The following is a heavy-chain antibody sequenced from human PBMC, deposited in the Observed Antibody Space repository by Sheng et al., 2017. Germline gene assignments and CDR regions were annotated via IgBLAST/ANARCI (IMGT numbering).Heavy chain of an antibody. CDR2: IYYSGST. D-gene: IGHD3-22*01. V-gene: IGHV4-39*07. CDR3: ARVEWSYYDGSGYYLGWFDP. CDR1: GGSITTSNYY. J-gene: IGHJ5*02. Sequence: QLQLQESGPGLVKPSETLSLTCTVSGGSITTSNYYWGWIRQPPGKGLEWIGSIYYSGSTYYNPSLKSRLTFSVDTSKNQFSLKLNSVTAADTAVYYCARVEWSYYDGSGYYLGWFDPGAREPWSTVSS.